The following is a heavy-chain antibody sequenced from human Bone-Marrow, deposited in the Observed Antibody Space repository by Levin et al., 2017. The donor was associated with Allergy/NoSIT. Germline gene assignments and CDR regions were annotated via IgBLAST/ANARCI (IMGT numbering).Heavy chain of an antibody. V-gene: IGHV4-34*01. Sequence: SQTLSLPCAVNGESFRGYFWTWIRQSPGRGLEWIGQINFNGITTYNPSLKSRVILSVDPTKKQFSLKLNYLTAADTAVYFCARGGEVPSQYYLDYWGQGTLVTVS. CDR1: GESFRGYF. D-gene: IGHD1-1*01. CDR2: INFNGIT. CDR3: ARGGEVPSQYYLDY. J-gene: IGHJ4*02.